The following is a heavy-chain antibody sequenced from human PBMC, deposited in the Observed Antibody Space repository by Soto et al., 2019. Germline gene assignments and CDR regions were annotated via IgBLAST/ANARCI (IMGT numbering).Heavy chain of an antibody. D-gene: IGHD3-3*01. J-gene: IGHJ6*02. CDR3: ARTSLTIFGPSIDYYGMGV. CDR2: ISYSGST. V-gene: IGHV4-30-4*01. CDR1: GGSISSGEYY. Sequence: PSETLSLTCTVSGGSISSGEYYWTWIRQPPGKGLEWIGYISYSGSTHYSPSLKSRVSITVDTSKNQFSLNLASVSAEDTAVYYCARTSLTIFGPSIDYYGMGVWGQGTTVTVSS.